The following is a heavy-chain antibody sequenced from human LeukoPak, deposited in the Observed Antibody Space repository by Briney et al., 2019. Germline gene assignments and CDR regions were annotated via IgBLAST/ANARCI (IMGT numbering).Heavy chain of an antibody. J-gene: IGHJ4*02. Sequence: AASVKVSCKASGYTFTGYYMHWVRQAPGQGLEWMGWINPNSGGTNYAQKFQGWVTMTRDTSISTAYMELNRLRSDDTAMYYCARGEYSNGYPYRLDSWGQGTLVTVSS. CDR3: ARGEYSNGYPYRLDS. CDR2: INPNSGGT. CDR1: GYTFTGYY. V-gene: IGHV1-2*04. D-gene: IGHD3-16*01.